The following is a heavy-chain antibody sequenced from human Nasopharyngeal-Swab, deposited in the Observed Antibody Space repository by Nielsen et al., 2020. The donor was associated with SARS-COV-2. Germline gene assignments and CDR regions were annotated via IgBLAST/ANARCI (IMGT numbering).Heavy chain of an antibody. CDR2: MYYSGST. CDR1: GDSIISYY. Sequence: SETLSLICSVSGDSIISYYWSWIRQPPGKGLEWIGYMYYSGSTNYNPSLKSRVTISVDTSKNQFSLKLSSVTAADTAVYYCARGADSSGYSMYYFDYWGQGTLVTVSS. CDR3: ARGADSSGYSMYYFDY. J-gene: IGHJ4*02. D-gene: IGHD3-22*01. V-gene: IGHV4-59*01.